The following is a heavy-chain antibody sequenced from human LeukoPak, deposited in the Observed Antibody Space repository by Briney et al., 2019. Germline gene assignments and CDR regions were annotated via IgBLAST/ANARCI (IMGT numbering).Heavy chain of an antibody. D-gene: IGHD6-13*01. Sequence: GESLKISCKGSGYSFASFSIGWVRQMPGKGLEWMGIIYPGDSDTRYSPSFPGQVTISADKSISTTYVQWSSLKASDTAMYYCASIVVAAAGRGYYYYGMDVWGQGTTVTVSS. J-gene: IGHJ6*02. CDR1: GYSFASFS. CDR3: ASIVVAAAGRGYYYYGMDV. CDR2: IYPGDSDT. V-gene: IGHV5-51*01.